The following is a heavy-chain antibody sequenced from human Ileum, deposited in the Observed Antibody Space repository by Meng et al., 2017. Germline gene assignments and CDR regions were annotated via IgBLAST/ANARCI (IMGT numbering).Heavy chain of an antibody. CDR2: IYYSGST. CDR1: GGSISSSSYY. V-gene: IGHV4-39*07. J-gene: IGHJ4*02. CDR3: AREQPEMATIFGGFRGTIGSSWDY. D-gene: IGHD5-24*01. Sequence: SETLSLTCTVSGGSISSSSYYWGWIRQPPGKGLEWIGSIYYSGSTYYNPSLKSRVTISVDTSKNQFSLKLSSVTAADTAVYYCAREQPEMATIFGGFRGTIGSSWDYWGQGTLVTVSS.